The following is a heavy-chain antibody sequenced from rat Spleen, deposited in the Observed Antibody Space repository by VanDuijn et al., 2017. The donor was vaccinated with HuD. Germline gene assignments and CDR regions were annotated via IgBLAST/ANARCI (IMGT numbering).Heavy chain of an antibody. J-gene: IGHJ1*01. CDR2: ISPSGGST. CDR1: EFTFSNYG. Sequence: EVQLVESGGGLVQPGRSLRLSCAASEFTFSNYGMHWIRQAPTKGLEWVASISPSGGSTYYRDSVKGRFTISRDNAKSTLYLQMDSLRSEDTATYYCATSPYYWYFDFWGPGTMVTVSS. V-gene: IGHV5-19*01. CDR3: ATSPYYWYFDF.